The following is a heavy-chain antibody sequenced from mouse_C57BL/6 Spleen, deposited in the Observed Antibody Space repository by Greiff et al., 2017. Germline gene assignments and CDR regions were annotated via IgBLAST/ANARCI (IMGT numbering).Heavy chain of an antibody. CDR3: ATISPSYYPMDY. CDR2: IWTGGGT. J-gene: IGHJ4*01. CDR1: GFSLTSYA. Sequence: VKLVESGPGLVAPSQSLSITCTVSGFSLTSYAISWVRQPPGKGLEWLGGIWTGGGTNYNSALKSRLSTIKDNSKSQVFLKMNSLQTYDTARDYCATISPSYYPMDYWGQGTSVTVSS. V-gene: IGHV2-9-1*01.